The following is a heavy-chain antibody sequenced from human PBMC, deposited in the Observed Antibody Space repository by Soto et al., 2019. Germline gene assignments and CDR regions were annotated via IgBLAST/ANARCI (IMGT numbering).Heavy chain of an antibody. V-gene: IGHV1-2*02. J-gene: IGHJ4*02. CDR3: AREPATAKPEGVDF. CDR1: GYAFSDYY. Sequence: ASVKVSCKASGYAFSDYYIHWVRQAPGQGLEWMGWINPNSGGTKYAPKFQGGVTMTRDASITTAYMELSRLRSGDTAVYYCAREPATAKPEGVDFWGQGTLVTVS. D-gene: IGHD1-1*01. CDR2: INPNSGGT.